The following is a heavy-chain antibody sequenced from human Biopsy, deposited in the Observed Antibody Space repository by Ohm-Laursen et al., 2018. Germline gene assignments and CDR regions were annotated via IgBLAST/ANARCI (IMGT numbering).Heavy chain of an antibody. CDR2: ISGNSDII. Sequence: SLRLSCAASGIILSDSHMSWIRQAPGKGLEWVSTISGNSDIIYDTDSVKGRFTISRDNSKNTLYLQMNSLRADDTAVYYCALAAAQTVTHFDYWGQGTLVTVSS. CDR1: GIILSDSH. CDR3: ALAAAQTVTHFDY. V-gene: IGHV3-23*01. D-gene: IGHD4-17*01. J-gene: IGHJ4*02.